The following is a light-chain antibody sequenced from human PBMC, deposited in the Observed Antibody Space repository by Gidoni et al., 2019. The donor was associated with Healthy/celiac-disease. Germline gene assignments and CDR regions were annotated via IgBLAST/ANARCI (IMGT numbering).Light chain of an antibody. J-gene: IGKJ1*01. CDR1: HGSRND. V-gene: IGKV1-6*01. Sequence: ASHMAQSPSSLSASVGDRVTTTCRASHGSRNDLGWYQQKPGKAPKILIYAASSLQSGVPSRFSGSGSGPDFTLPISILQPQDFAPSYCLQDYNYPSCTFGQXTKVEIK. CDR3: LQDYNYPSCT. CDR2: AAS.